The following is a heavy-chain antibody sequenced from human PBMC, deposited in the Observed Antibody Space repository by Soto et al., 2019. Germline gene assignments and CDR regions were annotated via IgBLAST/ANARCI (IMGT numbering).Heavy chain of an antibody. D-gene: IGHD4-4*01. Sequence: SGPTLVNPTQTLTLTCTFSGFSLSTSGMCVSWIRQPPGKALEWLALIDWDDDKYYSTSLKTRLTISKDTSKNQVVLTMINMDPVDTATYYCARIRAYPNRSKYYYYYYGMDVWGQGTTVTVSS. CDR1: GFSLSTSGMC. V-gene: IGHV2-70*01. J-gene: IGHJ6*02. CDR3: ARIRAYPNRSKYYYYYYGMDV. CDR2: IDWDDDK.